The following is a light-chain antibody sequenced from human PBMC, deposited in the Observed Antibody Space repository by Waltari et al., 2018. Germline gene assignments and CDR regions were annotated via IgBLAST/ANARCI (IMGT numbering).Light chain of an antibody. CDR2: DVS. J-gene: IGLJ2*01. CDR1: TRHVGRYFY. CDR3: CSYAGGYTMA. V-gene: IGLV2-11*01. Sequence: HSPLTHPRSVSASLGPTVTSSCTQTTRHVGRYFYVSWHQQHPGQPPKLIIFDVSERPPGIPDRFSGSKSGNTASLTISGLQAEDEGDYYCCSYAGGYTMAVGGGTKLTVL.